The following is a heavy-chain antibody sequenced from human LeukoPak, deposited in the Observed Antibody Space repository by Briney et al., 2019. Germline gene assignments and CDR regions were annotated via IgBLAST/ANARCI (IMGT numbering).Heavy chain of an antibody. CDR3: ARVYGVVITYYYYMDV. Sequence: SETLSLTCSVSGGSISSGDYYWSWMRRPPGEGLEWLGYIYYSGSTYYNPSLKSRVTISVDTSKNQFSLKLSSVTAADTAVYYCARVYGVVITYYYYMDVWGKGTTVTVSS. CDR1: GGSISSGDYY. D-gene: IGHD3-3*01. J-gene: IGHJ6*03. CDR2: IYYSGST. V-gene: IGHV4-30-4*08.